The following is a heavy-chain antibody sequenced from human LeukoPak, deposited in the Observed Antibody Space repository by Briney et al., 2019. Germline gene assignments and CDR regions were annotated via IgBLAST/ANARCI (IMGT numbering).Heavy chain of an antibody. J-gene: IGHJ3*02. V-gene: IGHV3-23*01. D-gene: IGHD2-15*01. CDR2: ISGSGGST. Sequence: GGSLRLSCAASGFTFSSYAMSWVRQAPGKGLEWVSAISGSGGSTYYADSVKGRFTISRDNSKNTPYLQMNSLRAEDTAVYYCAKEGYCSGGSCYADAFDIWGQGTMVTVSS. CDR1: GFTFSSYA. CDR3: AKEGYCSGGSCYADAFDI.